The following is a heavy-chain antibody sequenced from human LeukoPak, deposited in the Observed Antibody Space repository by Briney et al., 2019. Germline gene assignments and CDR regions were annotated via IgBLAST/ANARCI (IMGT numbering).Heavy chain of an antibody. Sequence: GGSLRLSCAASGFIFSNYGMHWVRQAPGKGLEWVAVIWYDGSNKYYGGSVKGRFTISRDDSKNTVYLQMNSLRAEDTAVYYCARDLCTTTSCLDYWGQGTLVTVSS. V-gene: IGHV3-33*01. D-gene: IGHD2-2*01. CDR2: IWYDGSNK. CDR1: GFIFSNYG. J-gene: IGHJ4*02. CDR3: ARDLCTTTSCLDY.